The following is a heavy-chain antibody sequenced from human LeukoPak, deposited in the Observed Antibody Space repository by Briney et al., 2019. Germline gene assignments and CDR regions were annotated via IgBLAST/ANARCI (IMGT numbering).Heavy chain of an antibody. J-gene: IGHJ4*02. D-gene: IGHD6-13*01. V-gene: IGHV1-2*02. Sequence: ASVKVSCKASGYTFTGYYMHWVRQAPGQGLEWMGWINPNSGGTNYAQKFQGRVTKTRDTSISTAYMELSRLRSDDTAVYYCARVLSVVAAAGTYFDYWGQGTLVTVSS. CDR3: ARVLSVVAAAGTYFDY. CDR1: GYTFTGYY. CDR2: INPNSGGT.